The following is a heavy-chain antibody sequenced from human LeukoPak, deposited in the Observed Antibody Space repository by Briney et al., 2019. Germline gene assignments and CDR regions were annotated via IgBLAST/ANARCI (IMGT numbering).Heavy chain of an antibody. V-gene: IGHV3-30*03. CDR1: GFTFSSYG. Sequence: GRSLRLSCAASGFTFSSYGMHWVRQAPGKGLEWVAVISYDGSNKYYADSVKGRFTISRDNSKNTLYLQMNSLRAEDTAVYYCARAGGYCSGGSCYMAYYFDYWGQGTLVTVSS. J-gene: IGHJ4*02. CDR3: ARAGGYCSGGSCYMAYYFDY. CDR2: ISYDGSNK. D-gene: IGHD2-15*01.